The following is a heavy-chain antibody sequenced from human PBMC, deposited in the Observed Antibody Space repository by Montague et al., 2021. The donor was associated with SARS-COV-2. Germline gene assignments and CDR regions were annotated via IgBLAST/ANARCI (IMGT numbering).Heavy chain of an antibody. J-gene: IGHJ6*02. D-gene: IGHD3-3*01. CDR3: AREESGFDYYYGMDV. CDR2: IYCSGST. Sequence: SETLSLTCTVSGGSISSYYWSWIRQPPVKGLEWIGYIYCSGSTNYNPSLKSRVTISVDTSKNQFSLKLSSVTAADTAVYYCAREESGFDYYYGMDVWGQGTTVTVSS. V-gene: IGHV4-59*01. CDR1: GGSISSYY.